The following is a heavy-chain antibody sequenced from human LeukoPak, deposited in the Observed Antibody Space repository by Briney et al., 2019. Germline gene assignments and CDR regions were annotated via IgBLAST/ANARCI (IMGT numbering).Heavy chain of an antibody. CDR3: ARDTAQRAFDI. CDR1: GFTFSTYG. CDR2: IWYDGGKT. Sequence: SGRSLRLSCAASGFTFSTYGMHWVRQSPGKGLEWVAVIWYDGGKTHYRDSVKGRFTISRDNSKNTLYLEMNSLRAEDTAVYYCARDTAQRAFDIWGQGTMVTVSS. V-gene: IGHV3-33*01. D-gene: IGHD6-25*01. J-gene: IGHJ3*02.